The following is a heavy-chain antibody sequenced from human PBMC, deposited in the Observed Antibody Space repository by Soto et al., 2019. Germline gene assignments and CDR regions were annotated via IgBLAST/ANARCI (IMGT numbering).Heavy chain of an antibody. V-gene: IGHV1-8*01. CDR2: MNPNSGNT. Sequence: QVQLVQSGAEVKKPGASVKVSCKASGYTFTSYDINWVRQATGQGLEWMGWMNPNSGNTGYAQKCQGRVTMNRNTSISTAYMELSSLRSEDTAWYYCARTVLLWVGESIYYFDYWGQGTLVTVPS. J-gene: IGHJ4*02. CDR3: ARTVLLWVGESIYYFDY. CDR1: GYTFTSYD. D-gene: IGHD3-10*01.